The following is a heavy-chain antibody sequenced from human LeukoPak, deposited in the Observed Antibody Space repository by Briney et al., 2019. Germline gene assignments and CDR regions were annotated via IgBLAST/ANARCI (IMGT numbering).Heavy chain of an antibody. CDR2: INPNSGGT. D-gene: IGHD6-13*01. Sequence: ASVKVSCKASGYTFTGYYMHWVRQAPGQGLEWMGWINPNSGGTSYAQKFQGRVTMTRDTSISTAYMELSRLRSDDTAVYYCARVSFIAAAGTANNPYDYWGQGTLVTVSS. CDR3: ARVSFIAAAGTANNPYDY. J-gene: IGHJ4*02. V-gene: IGHV1-2*02. CDR1: GYTFTGYY.